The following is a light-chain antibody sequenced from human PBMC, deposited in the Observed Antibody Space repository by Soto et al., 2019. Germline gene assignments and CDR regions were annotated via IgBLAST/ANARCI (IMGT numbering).Light chain of an antibody. V-gene: IGKV1-5*01. CDR1: QTLRTW. J-gene: IGKJ4*01. CDR2: DVS. Sequence: DIQMTQSPSTLSASVGDRVTITCRASQTLRTWLAWYQQKPGKAPKLLIYDVSILQSGVPSRFSGSGSGTEFTLTISSLQPDDFATYGYPLTFGGGTKVEFK. CDR3: PLT.